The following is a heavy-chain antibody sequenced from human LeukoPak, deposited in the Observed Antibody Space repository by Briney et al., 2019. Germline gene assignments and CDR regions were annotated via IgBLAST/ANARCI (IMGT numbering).Heavy chain of an antibody. CDR2: ISAYNGNT. V-gene: IGHV1-18*01. Sequence: EASVKVSCKASGYTFTSYGISWVRQAPGQGLEWMGWISAYNGNTNYAQKLQGRVTMTTDTSTSTAYTELRSLRSDDTAVYYCARDSSPMIVVPNLDYWGQGTLVTVSS. J-gene: IGHJ4*02. CDR1: GYTFTSYG. CDR3: ARDSSPMIVVPNLDY. D-gene: IGHD3-22*01.